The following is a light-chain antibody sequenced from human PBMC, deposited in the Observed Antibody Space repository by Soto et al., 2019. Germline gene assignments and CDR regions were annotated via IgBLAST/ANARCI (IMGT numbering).Light chain of an antibody. CDR1: QSVGSSY. Sequence: GLSQSQGTLSLSPGERATLSCRASQSVGSSYLAWYQQKPGQAPRVLICGTSSRATGIPDRFSGSGSGTDFTLTISRLEPEDFTVYYCQQSTTSSWTFCQGTKVAIK. J-gene: IGKJ1*01. CDR3: QQSTTSSWT. V-gene: IGKV3-20*01. CDR2: GTS.